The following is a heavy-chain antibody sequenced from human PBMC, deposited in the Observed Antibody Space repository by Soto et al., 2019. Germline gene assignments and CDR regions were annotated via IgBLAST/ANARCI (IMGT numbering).Heavy chain of an antibody. D-gene: IGHD5-12*01. J-gene: IGHJ4*02. CDR1: GFTFSSYS. Sequence: GGSLRLSCAASGFTFSSYSMNWVRQAPGKGLEWVSYISSSSSTIYYADSVKGRFTISRDNAKNSLYLQMNSLRAEDTAVYYCTQRGYSGYEMLLWGQGTLVTVSS. CDR2: ISSSSSTI. CDR3: TQRGYSGYEMLL. V-gene: IGHV3-48*01.